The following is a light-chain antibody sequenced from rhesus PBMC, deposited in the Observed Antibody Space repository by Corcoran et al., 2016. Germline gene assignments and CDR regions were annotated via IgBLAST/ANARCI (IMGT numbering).Light chain of an antibody. V-gene: IGLV2-32*02. CDR3: SSSAGSNTYV. Sequence: QAALTQPRSVSGSPGQSVTISCAGTNIAVGDYNYVSWYQQHPGTAPKLMIYDVTKRPSGVSDRFSGSKTGNTASLTISGVQPEDEADYYCSSSAGSNTYVFASGTRLTVL. J-gene: IGLJ1*01. CDR2: DVT. CDR1: NIAVGDYNY.